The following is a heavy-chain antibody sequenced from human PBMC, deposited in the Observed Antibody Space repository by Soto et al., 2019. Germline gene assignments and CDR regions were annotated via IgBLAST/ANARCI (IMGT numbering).Heavy chain of an antibody. D-gene: IGHD3-22*01. V-gene: IGHV3-21*01. Sequence: GGSLRLSCAASGFTFSSYSMNWVRQAPGKGLEWVSSISSSSSYIYYADSVKGRFTISRDNAKNSLYLQMNSLRAEDTAVYYCARDIIPQYYYDRSGFAYCGQGTPVTVSS. CDR3: ARDIIPQYYYDRSGFAY. J-gene: IGHJ4*02. CDR2: ISSSSSYI. CDR1: GFTFSSYS.